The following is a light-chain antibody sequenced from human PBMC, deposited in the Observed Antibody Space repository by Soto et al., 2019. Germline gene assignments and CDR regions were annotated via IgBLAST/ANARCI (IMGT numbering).Light chain of an antibody. J-gene: IGKJ1*01. CDR2: WAS. CDR1: QSLLYSSNNKNY. Sequence: DIVMTQSPDSLAVALGDRATINCKSSQSLLYSSNNKNYLAWYQQKPGQPPKLLIYWASTRESGVPDRFSGSGSGTDFTLTISSLQAEDVAVYYCQQYYSTPQTFGQGTKVDIK. V-gene: IGKV4-1*01. CDR3: QQYYSTPQT.